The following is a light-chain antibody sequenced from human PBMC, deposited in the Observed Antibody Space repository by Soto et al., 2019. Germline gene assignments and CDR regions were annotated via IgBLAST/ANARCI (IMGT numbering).Light chain of an antibody. CDR2: GAS. CDR1: QTIDSW. Sequence: DIQWTQSPPPLSASQGDRVTTTSRASQTIDSWLAWYQQKPGKAPKLLIYGASSMESGVPSRFSGSGSGTEFTLTISSLQPDDFAAYYCQQYNSYWTFGQGTKVDIK. J-gene: IGKJ1*01. V-gene: IGKV1-5*01. CDR3: QQYNSYWT.